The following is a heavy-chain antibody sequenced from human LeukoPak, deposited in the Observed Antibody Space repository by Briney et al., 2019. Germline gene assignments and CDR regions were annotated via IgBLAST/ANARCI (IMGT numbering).Heavy chain of an antibody. CDR3: ARAAYYDSGGYRDYYFDY. Sequence: GASVKVSCKASGYTFNSYAMYWVRQAPGQRLEWMGWINAGNGNRKYSQKFQGRVTITRDTPARIAYMELSSLRSEDTAVYFCARAAYYDSGGYRDYYFDYWGQGTLVTVSS. J-gene: IGHJ4*02. CDR2: INAGNGNR. D-gene: IGHD3-22*01. CDR1: GYTFNSYA. V-gene: IGHV1-3*01.